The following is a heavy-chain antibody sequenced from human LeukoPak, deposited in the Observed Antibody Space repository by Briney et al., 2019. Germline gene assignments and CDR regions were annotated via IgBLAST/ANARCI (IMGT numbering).Heavy chain of an antibody. D-gene: IGHD3-10*01. Sequence: GASVKVSCKASGYTFTSYYMHWVRQATGQGLEWMGWMNPNSGNTGYAQKFQGRVTMTRNTSISTAYMELSSLRSEDTAVYYCARVMVRGVHPLGYWGQGTLVTVSS. CDR1: GYTFTSYY. J-gene: IGHJ4*02. V-gene: IGHV1-8*02. CDR2: MNPNSGNT. CDR3: ARVMVRGVHPLGY.